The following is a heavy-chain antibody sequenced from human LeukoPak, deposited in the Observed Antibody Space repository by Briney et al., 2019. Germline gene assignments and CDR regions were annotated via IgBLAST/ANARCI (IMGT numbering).Heavy chain of an antibody. V-gene: IGHV3-23*01. D-gene: IGHD2-21*02. CDR2: ISATGGST. Sequence: GGSLRLSCAASGFTFSNYAMSWVRQAPGKGLEWVSAISATGGSTYYVDSVKGRFTISRDNSKNTLYLQMNSLRAADTAVYYCAKGPRTAPDDAFDIWGRGTMVTVSS. CDR3: AKGPRTAPDDAFDI. CDR1: GFTFSNYA. J-gene: IGHJ3*02.